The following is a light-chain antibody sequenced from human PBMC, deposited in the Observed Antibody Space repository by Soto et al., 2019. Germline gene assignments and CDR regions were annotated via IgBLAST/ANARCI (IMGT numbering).Light chain of an antibody. V-gene: IGKV1-39*01. J-gene: IGKJ5*01. Sequence: DIQMTQSPSSLSASVGDRFTITCRASQSIRSFLNWYQQKPGKAPKLLIYAASSLQSGVPSRFSGSGSGTGFTLTITSLQPEDSATYHCQQSYITPLTFGQGTRLEI. CDR3: QQSYITPLT. CDR2: AAS. CDR1: QSIRSF.